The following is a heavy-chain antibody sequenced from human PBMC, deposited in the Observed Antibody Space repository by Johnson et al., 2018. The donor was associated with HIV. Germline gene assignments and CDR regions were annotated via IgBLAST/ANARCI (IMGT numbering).Heavy chain of an antibody. D-gene: IGHD3-9*01. J-gene: IGHJ3*02. CDR1: GFIFRDYY. CDR3: AREEGSDILTRGDAFDI. V-gene: IGHV3-11*04. CDR2: ISSSGKST. Sequence: QVQLVESGGGLVQPGGSLRLSCAVSGFIFRDYYMCWIRQAPGKGLEWVSYISSSGKSTNYADSVKGRFTISRDNAKNSLSLQMNSLRAEDTAIYYCAREEGSDILTRGDAFDIWGQGT.